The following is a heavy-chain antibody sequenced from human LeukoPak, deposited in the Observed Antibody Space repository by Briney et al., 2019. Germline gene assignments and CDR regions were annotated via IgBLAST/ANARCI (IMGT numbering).Heavy chain of an antibody. Sequence: PGGSLRLSCAASGFTFSSYEMNWVRQAPGKGLEWVSSISRSATTIYYADSVKGRFTISRDNAKNSLYLQMNSLRAEDTAVYYCATFSYAGNAGGSAGSWGQGTLVTVSS. D-gene: IGHD4-23*01. CDR3: ATFSYAGNAGGSAGS. CDR1: GFTFSSYE. CDR2: ISRSATTI. V-gene: IGHV3-48*03. J-gene: IGHJ5*02.